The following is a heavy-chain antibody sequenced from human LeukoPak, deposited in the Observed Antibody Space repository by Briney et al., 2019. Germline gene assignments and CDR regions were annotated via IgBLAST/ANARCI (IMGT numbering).Heavy chain of an antibody. D-gene: IGHD1-1*01. V-gene: IGHV4-34*01. CDR3: ASTGPTSYFDY. CDR1: GGSFRDYY. CDR2: INHSGST. Sequence: SETLSLTCAVYGGSFRDYYWSWIRQPPGKGLEWIGEINHSGSTNYNPSLKSRVTISLDTSKNQFSLKLTSVTAADTALYYCASTGPTSYFDYWGQGTLVTVSS. J-gene: IGHJ4*02.